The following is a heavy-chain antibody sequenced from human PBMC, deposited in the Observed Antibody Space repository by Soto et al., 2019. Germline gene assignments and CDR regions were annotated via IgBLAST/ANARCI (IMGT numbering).Heavy chain of an antibody. Sequence: SETLSLTCTVSGGSVGSFYWGWIRQPPGKGLEWIGHIYYSGSTNYNPSLKSRVTISVATSNNQFSLRLTSVTAADTAVYYCARGRGFCSSTSCRGYFDSWGQGTLVTVSS. CDR3: ARGRGFCSSTSCRGYFDS. V-gene: IGHV4-59*02. D-gene: IGHD2-2*01. CDR2: IYYSGST. CDR1: GGSVGSFY. J-gene: IGHJ4*02.